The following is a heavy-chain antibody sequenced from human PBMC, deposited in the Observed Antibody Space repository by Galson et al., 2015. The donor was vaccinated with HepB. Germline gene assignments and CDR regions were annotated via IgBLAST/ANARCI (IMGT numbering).Heavy chain of an antibody. Sequence: SLRLSCAASGFTFSSYAMHWVRQAPGKGLEYVSGIISNGGSTYYAKSVKGRFTISRDNSKNTLFLQMGSLRSEDTAVYYCARGWWTAYFDYWGPGTLVSVSS. CDR3: ARGWWTAYFDY. D-gene: IGHD3/OR15-3a*01. V-gene: IGHV3-64*01. CDR1: GFTFSSYA. CDR2: IISNGGST. J-gene: IGHJ4*02.